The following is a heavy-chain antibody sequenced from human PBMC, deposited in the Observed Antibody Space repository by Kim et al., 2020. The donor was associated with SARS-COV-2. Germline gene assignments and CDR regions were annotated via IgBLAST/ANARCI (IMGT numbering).Heavy chain of an antibody. CDR1: GFTFSSYA. Sequence: GGSLRLSCAASGFTFSSYAMHWVRQAPAKGLEWVAVISYDGSNKYYVDSVKGRFTISRDNSKNTLYLQMNSLRAEDTAVYYCARGRWLVRGENDYWGQGTLVTVSS. D-gene: IGHD6-19*01. V-gene: IGHV3-30*04. CDR2: ISYDGSNK. J-gene: IGHJ4*02. CDR3: ARGRWLVRGENDY.